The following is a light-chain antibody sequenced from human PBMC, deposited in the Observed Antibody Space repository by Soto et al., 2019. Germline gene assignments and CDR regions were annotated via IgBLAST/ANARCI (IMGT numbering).Light chain of an antibody. J-gene: IGKJ1*01. CDR3: QQYGRLPAT. CDR2: AAS. Sequence: EIVLTQSPGTLSLSPGERATLSCRASQSVSGNHFAWYQQKPGQPPRRLIYAASARTTGIPDRFSGSGSGTDFTLTISRLEPEDFAVYYCQQYGRLPATFGQGTKVEIK. CDR1: QSVSGNH. V-gene: IGKV3-20*01.